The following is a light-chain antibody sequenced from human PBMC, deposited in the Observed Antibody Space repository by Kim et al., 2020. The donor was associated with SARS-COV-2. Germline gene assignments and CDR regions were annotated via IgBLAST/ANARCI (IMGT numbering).Light chain of an antibody. CDR1: SLRSYY. CDR3: NSRDSSGNHLEV. V-gene: IGLV3-19*01. Sequence: SSELTQDPAVSVALGQTVRITCQGDSLRSYYASWYQQKPGQAPVLVIYGKNNRPSGIPDRFSGSSSGNTASLTITGAQAEDEADYYCNSRDSSGNHLEVFGGGTKVTVL. CDR2: GKN. J-gene: IGLJ2*01.